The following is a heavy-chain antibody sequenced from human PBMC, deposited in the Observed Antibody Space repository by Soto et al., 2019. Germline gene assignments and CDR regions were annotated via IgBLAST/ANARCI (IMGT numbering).Heavy chain of an antibody. J-gene: IGHJ6*02. D-gene: IGHD6-13*01. V-gene: IGHV3-33*01. CDR2: IWYDGSNK. CDR3: AREAGYSSSWYALAGYYYGMDV. CDR1: GFTFSSYG. Sequence: GSLRLSCAASGFTFSSYGMHWVRQAPGKGLEWVAVIWYDGSNKYYADSVKGRFTISRDNSKNTLYLQMNSLRAEDTAVYYCAREAGYSSSWYALAGYYYGMDVWGQGTTVTVSS.